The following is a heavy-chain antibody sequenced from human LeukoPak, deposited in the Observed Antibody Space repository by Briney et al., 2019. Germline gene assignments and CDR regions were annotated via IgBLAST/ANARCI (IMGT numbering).Heavy chain of an antibody. Sequence: GGSLRLSCAASGFTFSSYSINWVRQAPGKGLEWVSYISSSSTISYADSVRGRFTISRDNANNSLYLQMNSLRDEDTAVYYCARGGTSSSLAYWGQGTLVTVSS. CDR1: GFTFSSYS. CDR3: ARGGTSSSLAY. V-gene: IGHV3-48*02. D-gene: IGHD4-23*01. J-gene: IGHJ4*02. CDR2: ISSSSTI.